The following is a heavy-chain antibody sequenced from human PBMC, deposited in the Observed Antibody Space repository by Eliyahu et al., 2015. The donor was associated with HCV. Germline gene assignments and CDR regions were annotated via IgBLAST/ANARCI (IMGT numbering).Heavy chain of an antibody. V-gene: IGHV3-33*01. Sequence: QVQLVESGGGVVQPGRSLRLXCAASGFPFSXYGMHGVRQAPGKGLEWVAVIWYDGSNKYYADSVKGRFTISRDNSKNTLYLQMNSLRAEDTAVYYCARDGPSYYDILTGYYGPGGEMNDIWGQGTMVTVSS. CDR1: GFPFSXYG. D-gene: IGHD3-9*01. CDR2: IWYDGSNK. J-gene: IGHJ3*02. CDR3: ARDGPSYYDILTGYYGPGGEMNDI.